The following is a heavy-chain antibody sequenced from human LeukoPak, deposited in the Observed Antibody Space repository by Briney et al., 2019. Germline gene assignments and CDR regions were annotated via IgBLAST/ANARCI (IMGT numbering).Heavy chain of an antibody. CDR3: AKADRSYYDFWSGYSFDY. V-gene: IGHV3-9*03. D-gene: IGHD3-3*01. CDR2: ISWNSGSI. J-gene: IGHJ4*02. CDR1: GFTFDDYA. Sequence: RPGGSLRLSCAASGFTFDDYAMHWVRQAPGKGLEWVSGISWNSGSIGYADSVKGRFTISRDNAKNSLYLQMNSLRAEDMALYYCAKADRSYYDFWSGYSFDYWGQGTLVTVSS.